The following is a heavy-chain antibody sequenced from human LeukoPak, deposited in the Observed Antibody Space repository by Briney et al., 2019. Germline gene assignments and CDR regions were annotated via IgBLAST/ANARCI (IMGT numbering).Heavy chain of an antibody. J-gene: IGHJ4*02. Sequence: GGSLRLSCSVSGFTFSTYVMHWVRQAPGKGLEYVSAISSNGDNTYYADSVKGRFTISRDNSKNTLYLQMRSLRADDTAVYYCVRGTGYWGQGTLVTVSS. CDR3: VRGTGY. CDR2: ISSNGDNT. V-gene: IGHV3-64D*06. CDR1: GFTFSTYV.